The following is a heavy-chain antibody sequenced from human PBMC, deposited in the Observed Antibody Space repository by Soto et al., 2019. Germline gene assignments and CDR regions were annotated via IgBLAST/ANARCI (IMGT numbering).Heavy chain of an antibody. CDR2: ISGSGSNT. D-gene: IGHD6-13*01. J-gene: IGHJ4*02. Sequence: EVQLLESGGGLVQPGGSLRLSCAASGFTFSSYAMSWVRQAPGKGLEWVSAISGSGSNTYYADSVKGRFTISRDNSKNPLNLQMNSLRAEDTAVYYGAKEGQQLGGGYFDYWGQGTLVTVSS. V-gene: IGHV3-23*01. CDR3: AKEGQQLGGGYFDY. CDR1: GFTFSSYA.